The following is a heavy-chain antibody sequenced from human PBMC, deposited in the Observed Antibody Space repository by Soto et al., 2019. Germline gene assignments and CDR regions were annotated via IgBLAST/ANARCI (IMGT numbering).Heavy chain of an antibody. CDR2: IYQSGST. J-gene: IGHJ6*02. V-gene: IGHV4-30-2*01. Sequence: SETLSLTCAVSGGSISSGGYSWSWIRQPPGKGLEWIGYIYQSGSTYYNPSLKSRVTISVDRSRNQSSLKLSSVTAADTAVYFCATQSYSNSGAYYYYAMDVWGQGTTVTVSS. D-gene: IGHD4-4*01. CDR1: GGSISSGGYS. CDR3: ATQSYSNSGAYYYYAMDV.